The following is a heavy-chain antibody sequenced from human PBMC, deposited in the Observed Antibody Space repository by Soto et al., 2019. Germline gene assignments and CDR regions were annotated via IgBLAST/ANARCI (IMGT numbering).Heavy chain of an antibody. V-gene: IGHV1-2*02. J-gene: IGHJ6*02. CDR3: ARGVEARPCSPLVHV. CDR2: INPNSGGT. D-gene: IGHD6-6*01. Sequence: GASVKVSCKASGYTFTGYYMHWVRQAPGQGLEWMGWINPNSGGTNYAQKFQGRATMTRETSISAAYMELSRLRSDDTAVYYCARGVEARPCSPLVHVCGQGTTVAVYS. CDR1: GYTFTGYY.